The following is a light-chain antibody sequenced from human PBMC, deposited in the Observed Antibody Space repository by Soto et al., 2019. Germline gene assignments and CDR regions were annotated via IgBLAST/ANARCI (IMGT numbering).Light chain of an antibody. V-gene: IGKV3-15*01. Sequence: VMTQSPATLSVSPGERATLSCWASETVATNLAWYQQKPGQAPRLLISGASTRAAGISDRFRGSGSGTEFTLTISSLRSEDFAVYYCQQSGRTFGPGTKLEMK. CDR3: QQSGRT. CDR1: ETVATN. J-gene: IGKJ2*01. CDR2: GAS.